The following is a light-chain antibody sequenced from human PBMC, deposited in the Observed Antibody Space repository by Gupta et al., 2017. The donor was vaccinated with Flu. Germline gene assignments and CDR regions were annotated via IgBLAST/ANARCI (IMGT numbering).Light chain of an antibody. CDR1: QSISGW. Sequence: DIQMTQSPSTLSASVGDRVSITCRASQSISGWLAWYQQKPGKPPKLLIYKASTLESRVPSRFSGSGSGTEFTLTISSLQPDDFATYYCQQYNSFSYSFGQGTKLEIK. V-gene: IGKV1-5*03. J-gene: IGKJ2*03. CDR3: QQYNSFSYS. CDR2: KAS.